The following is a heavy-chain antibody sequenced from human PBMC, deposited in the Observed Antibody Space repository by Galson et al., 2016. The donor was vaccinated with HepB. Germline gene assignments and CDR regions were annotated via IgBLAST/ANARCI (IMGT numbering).Heavy chain of an antibody. J-gene: IGHJ6*04. D-gene: IGHD3-16*02. CDR1: GFTFSHYS. CDR2: ISSSSTTI. CDR3: AREHIMITFGGVIEAALNYYGMDG. Sequence: SLRLSCAASGFTFSHYSMNWVRQAPGKGLEWVSYISSSSTTIYYADSVKGRFTISRDNAKNSLYLQMNSLRAEDTAVYYCAREHIMITFGGVIEAALNYYGMDGWGKGTTVTVSS. V-gene: IGHV3-48*01.